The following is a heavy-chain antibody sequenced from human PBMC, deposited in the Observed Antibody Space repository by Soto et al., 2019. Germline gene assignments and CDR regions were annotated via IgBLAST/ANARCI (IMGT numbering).Heavy chain of an antibody. J-gene: IGHJ4*02. CDR1: GGSISSGGYY. CDR3: ASVIRTYGDIDY. D-gene: IGHD4-17*01. CDR2: IYYSGST. Sequence: PSETLSLTCAVSGGSISSGGYYWSWIRQPPGKGLEWIGYIYYSGSTNYNPSLKSRVTISVDTSKNQFSLKLSSVTAADTAVYYCASVIRTYGDIDYWGQGTLVTVSS. V-gene: IGHV4-61*08.